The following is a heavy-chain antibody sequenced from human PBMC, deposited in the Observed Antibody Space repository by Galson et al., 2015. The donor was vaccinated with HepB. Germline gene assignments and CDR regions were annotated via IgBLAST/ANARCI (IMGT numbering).Heavy chain of an antibody. CDR1: GFSFNKFP. V-gene: IGHV3-30-3*01. CDR3: VRPRGAGAGDYQNWYFDL. Sequence: SLRLSCAASGFSFNKFPMHWVRQAPGKGLEWVAVISYTGSYIAYAEFGRGRFTISRDNSKHALYLQMNSLRVEDTALYYCVRPRGAGAGDYQNWYFDLWGRGTLVTVSS. CDR2: ISYTGSYI. J-gene: IGHJ2*01. D-gene: IGHD4-17*01.